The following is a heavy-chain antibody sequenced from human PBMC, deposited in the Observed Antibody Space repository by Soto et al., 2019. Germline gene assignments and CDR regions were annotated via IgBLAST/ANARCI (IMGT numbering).Heavy chain of an antibody. CDR3: ARDHKPYSSSWYV. J-gene: IGHJ4*02. D-gene: IGHD6-13*01. V-gene: IGHV4-31*03. CDR2: IYYSGST. Sequence: PSETLSLTCTVSGGSISSGGYYWSWIRQHPGKGLEWIGYIYYSGSTYYNPSLKTRVTIAVDTSKNQFSLKLTSVTAADTAVYYCARDHKPYSSSWYVWGQGSLGTVSS. CDR1: GGSISSGGYY.